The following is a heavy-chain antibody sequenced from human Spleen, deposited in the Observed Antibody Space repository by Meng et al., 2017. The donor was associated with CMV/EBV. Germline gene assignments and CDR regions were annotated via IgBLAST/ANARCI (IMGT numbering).Heavy chain of an antibody. J-gene: IGHJ5*02. CDR1: GGSFSGYY. D-gene: IGHD1-26*01. V-gene: IGHV4-34*01. CDR3: ARIWWDLWRGWFDP. Sequence: QVQLQQWGAGLLKPSETLSLTCAVYGGSFSGYYWSWIRQPPGKGLEWIGSIYYSGSTYYNPSLKSRVTISVDTSKNQFSLKLSSVTAADTAVYYCARIWWDLWRGWFDPWGQGTLVTVSS. CDR2: IYYSGST.